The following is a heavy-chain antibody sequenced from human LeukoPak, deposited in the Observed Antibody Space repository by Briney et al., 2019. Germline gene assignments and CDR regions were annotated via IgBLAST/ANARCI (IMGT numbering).Heavy chain of an antibody. J-gene: IGHJ4*02. Sequence: GGSLRLSCSASGFTFSSYAMHWVRQAPGKGLEYVSAISSNGGSTYYADSVKGRFTISRDNSKNTLYLQMNSLRAEDTAVYFCAKSQDGGRLFHFDYWGQGTLVTVSS. D-gene: IGHD1-26*01. CDR1: GFTFSSYA. CDR3: AKSQDGGRLFHFDY. CDR2: ISSNGGST. V-gene: IGHV3-64*04.